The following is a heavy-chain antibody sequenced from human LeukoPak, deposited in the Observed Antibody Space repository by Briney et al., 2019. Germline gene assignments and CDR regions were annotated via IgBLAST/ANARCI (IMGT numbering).Heavy chain of an antibody. J-gene: IGHJ4*02. Sequence: GESLKISCKGSGYTFTSYWIGWVRQMPGKGLEWMGIIYPGDSDTRYSPSFQGQVTISADKSISTAYLQWSSLRASDTATYYCARLKDIVVVVASTPAVYFDYWGQGTLVTVSS. CDR3: ARLKDIVVVVASTPAVYFDY. V-gene: IGHV5-51*01. CDR1: GYTFTSYW. CDR2: IYPGDSDT. D-gene: IGHD2-15*01.